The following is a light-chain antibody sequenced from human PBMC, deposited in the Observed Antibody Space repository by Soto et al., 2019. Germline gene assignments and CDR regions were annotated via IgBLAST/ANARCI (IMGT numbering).Light chain of an antibody. V-gene: IGLV3-9*01. Sequence: SYELTQPPSVSVALGQTATITCGGEYIGAKSVHWYQQKPGQAPVLVIFRDVNRPSGIPERFSGSESGNTATLTITRAQVEDEAQYFCQVWDSGTGVFGPGTKLTVL. CDR3: QVWDSGTGV. CDR1: YIGAKS. CDR2: RDV. J-gene: IGLJ3*02.